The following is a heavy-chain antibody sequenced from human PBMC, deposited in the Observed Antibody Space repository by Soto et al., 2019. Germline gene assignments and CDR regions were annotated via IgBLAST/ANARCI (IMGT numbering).Heavy chain of an antibody. CDR3: AKHGYSYGGGYFDY. J-gene: IGHJ4*02. Sequence: EVQLVESGGGLVQPGGSLRLSCAASGFTVSSNYISWVRQAPGKGLEWVSGIYSGGSAYYADSVKGRFTISRDNSKNTLYLQMNSLRAEDTAVYYCAKHGYSYGGGYFDYWGQGTLVTVSS. CDR2: IYSGGSA. D-gene: IGHD5-18*01. CDR1: GFTVSSNY. V-gene: IGHV3-66*04.